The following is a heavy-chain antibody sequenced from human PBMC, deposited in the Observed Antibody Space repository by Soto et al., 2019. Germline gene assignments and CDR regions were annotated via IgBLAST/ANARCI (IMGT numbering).Heavy chain of an antibody. Sequence: GGSLRISCAASGFTFSSYAMSWVRQAPGKGLEWVSAISGSGGSTYYADSVKGRFTISRDNSKNTLYLQMNSLRAEDTAVYYCAKILRGAYDSSGYSPGFDYWGQGTLVTVSS. D-gene: IGHD3-22*01. V-gene: IGHV3-23*01. CDR3: AKILRGAYDSSGYSPGFDY. CDR1: GFTFSSYA. CDR2: ISGSGGST. J-gene: IGHJ4*02.